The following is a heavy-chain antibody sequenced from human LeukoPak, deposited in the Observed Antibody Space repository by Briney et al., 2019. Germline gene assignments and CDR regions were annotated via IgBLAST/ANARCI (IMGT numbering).Heavy chain of an antibody. CDR1: GFTFSNYA. V-gene: IGHV3-23*01. J-gene: IGHJ3*01. CDR2: ISGSGAYT. Sequence: TGGSLRLSCAASGFTFSNYAMSRVRQAPGKGLEWVSVISGSGAYTYYTDSVKGRFTISRDNSKNTVYLQMNSLRAEDTAVYFCTKDTIFDLWGQGTMVTVSS. D-gene: IGHD3-3*01. CDR3: TKDTIFDL.